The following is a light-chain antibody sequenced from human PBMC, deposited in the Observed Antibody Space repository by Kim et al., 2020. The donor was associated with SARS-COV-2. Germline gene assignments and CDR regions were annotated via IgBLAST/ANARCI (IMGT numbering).Light chain of an antibody. CDR2: GKS. J-gene: IGLJ2*01. CDR3: NSRDSSGNPLV. CDR1: SLRIYF. Sequence: LGPPVRITGQRGSLRIYFASGYQPKPQPAPVLVIYGKSNRPSGSPDRFAGASSGNTASLTSTGAKAEDEADYYCNSRDSSGNPLVFGGGTQLTVL. V-gene: IGLV3-19*01.